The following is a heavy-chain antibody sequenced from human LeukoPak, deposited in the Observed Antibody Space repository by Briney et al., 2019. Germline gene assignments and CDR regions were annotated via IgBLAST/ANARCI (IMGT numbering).Heavy chain of an antibody. J-gene: IGHJ4*02. CDR2: ISAYNGNT. CDR1: GHTFTIYG. D-gene: IGHD1-26*01. Sequence: GASVTVSFKASGHTFTIYGFSWVRRAPGQGLEWMGWISAYNGNTNYAQKLQGRVTITTDTSTSTAYMELRRLRSDDTAVYFCAGDHNSGSYYYDYWGQGTLVTVSS. V-gene: IGHV1-18*01. CDR3: AGDHNSGSYYYDY.